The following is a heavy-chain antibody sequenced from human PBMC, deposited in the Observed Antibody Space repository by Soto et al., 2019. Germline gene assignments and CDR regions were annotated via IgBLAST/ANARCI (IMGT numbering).Heavy chain of an antibody. CDR2: IYYSGST. CDR1: GGSISSSSYY. Sequence: SETLSLTCTVSGGSISSSSYYWGWIRQPPGKGLEWIGSIYYSGSTYYNQSLKSRVTISVDTSKNQFSLKLSSVTAADTAVYYCARLVVVGATTVRYYFDYWGQGTLVTVSS. D-gene: IGHD1-26*01. J-gene: IGHJ4*02. CDR3: ARLVVVGATTVRYYFDY. V-gene: IGHV4-39*01.